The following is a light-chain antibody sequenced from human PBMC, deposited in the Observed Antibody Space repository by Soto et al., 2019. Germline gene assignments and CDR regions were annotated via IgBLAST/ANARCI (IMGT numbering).Light chain of an antibody. CDR1: RSVTTY. CDR3: QQRTNWPIT. J-gene: IGKJ5*01. CDR2: DVS. Sequence: EIVLTQSPATLSLSPGERATLSCRASRSVTTYFAWYQQKPGQAPRLLIYDVSNRAPAIPDRFSGSGSGTDFTLTLSNVEPEDFAVYYCQQRTNWPITFGQGTRLEMK. V-gene: IGKV3-11*01.